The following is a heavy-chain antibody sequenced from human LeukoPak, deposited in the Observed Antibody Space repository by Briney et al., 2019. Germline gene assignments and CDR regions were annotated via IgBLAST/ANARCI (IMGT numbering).Heavy chain of an antibody. CDR3: AKAGSSGYYSHFDY. J-gene: IGHJ4*02. V-gene: IGHV3-9*03. CDR1: GFTFDDYA. CDR2: ISWNSGSI. Sequence: PGRSLRLSCAASGFTFDDYAMHWVRQAPGKGLGWVSGISWNSGSIGYADSVKGRFTISRDNAKNSLYLQMNSLRAEDMALYYCAKAGSSGYYSHFDYWGQGTLVTVSS. D-gene: IGHD3-22*01.